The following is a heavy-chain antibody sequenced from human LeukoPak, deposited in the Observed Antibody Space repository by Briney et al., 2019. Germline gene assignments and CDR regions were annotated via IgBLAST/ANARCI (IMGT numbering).Heavy chain of an antibody. CDR2: INHSGST. Sequence: SETLSLTCAVYGGSFSGYYWSWIRQPPGKGLEWSGEINHSGSTNYNPSLKSRVTISVDTSKNQFSLKLSSVTAADTAVYYCARVTFLYSSSSYYHYGMDVWGQGTTVTVSS. CDR1: GGSFSGYY. V-gene: IGHV4-34*01. CDR3: ARVTFLYSSSSYYHYGMDV. J-gene: IGHJ6*02. D-gene: IGHD6-6*01.